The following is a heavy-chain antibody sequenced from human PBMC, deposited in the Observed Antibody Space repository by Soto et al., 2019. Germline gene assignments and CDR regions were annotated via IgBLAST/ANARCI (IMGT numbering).Heavy chain of an antibody. Sequence: QVQLVESGGGVVQPGRSLRLSCAASGFTFSSYGMHWVRQAPGKGLEWMAVISYDGSNKYYADSVKGRFTISRDNSKNTLYLQMNSLRAEDTAVYCCAKDLGPPYSYGFDAFDIWGQGTMVTVSS. D-gene: IGHD5-18*01. CDR1: GFTFSSYG. V-gene: IGHV3-30*18. J-gene: IGHJ3*02. CDR2: ISYDGSNK. CDR3: AKDLGPPYSYGFDAFDI.